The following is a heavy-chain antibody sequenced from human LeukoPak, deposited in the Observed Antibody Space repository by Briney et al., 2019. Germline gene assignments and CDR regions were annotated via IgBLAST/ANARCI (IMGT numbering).Heavy chain of an antibody. CDR3: ATAAVVKGFDY. J-gene: IGHJ4*02. CDR1: RFTFSSYA. D-gene: IGHD5-18*01. V-gene: IGHV3-23*01. CDR2: ISRIGTST. Sequence: PGGSLRLSCAASRFTFSSYAMSWVRQAAGKGLEWVSAISRIGTSTYYADSVKGRFTISSDNSKDTLYLQMNSLRAEDTALYYCATAAVVKGFDYWGQGTLLTVSS.